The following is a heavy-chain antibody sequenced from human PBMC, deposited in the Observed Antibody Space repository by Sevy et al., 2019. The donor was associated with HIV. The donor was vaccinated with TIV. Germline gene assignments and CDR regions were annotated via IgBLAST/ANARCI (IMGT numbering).Heavy chain of an antibody. Sequence: GGSLRLSCRVSGFSFQYSMNWVRQAPGKGLEWVSSISSSSNYIYYADSLKGRFTVSRDNAKNSVYLQMNSLRAEDTAVYYCARDRRELSYDSSGYSDAFDIWGRGTLVTVSS. D-gene: IGHD3-22*01. CDR3: ARDRRELSYDSSGYSDAFDI. J-gene: IGHJ3*02. CDR1: GFSFQYS. CDR2: ISSSSNYI. V-gene: IGHV3-21*01.